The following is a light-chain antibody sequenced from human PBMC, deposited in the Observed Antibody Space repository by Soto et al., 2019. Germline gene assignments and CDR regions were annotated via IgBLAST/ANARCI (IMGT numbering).Light chain of an antibody. CDR1: QNVSSSY. J-gene: IGKJ1*01. Sequence: EIVLTQSPGTLSLSPGERATLSCRASQNVSSSYLAWYQQKPGQAPRLLMYGASSRATGIPDRFSGSGSGTDFSLTISRLEPEDFAVYYCHQYGGSPTWTFGQGTKVE. CDR2: GAS. CDR3: HQYGGSPTWT. V-gene: IGKV3-20*01.